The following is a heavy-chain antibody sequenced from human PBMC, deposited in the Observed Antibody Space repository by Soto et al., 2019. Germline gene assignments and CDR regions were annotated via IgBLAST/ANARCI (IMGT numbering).Heavy chain of an antibody. V-gene: IGHV4-39*01. Sequence: PSETLSLTCTVSGGSISSSSYYWGWIRQPPGKGLEWIGSIYYSGSTYYNPSLKSRVTISVDTSKNQFSLKLSSVTAADTAVYYCASDIVLMVYASPRGYYYYYMDVWGKGTTVTVSS. J-gene: IGHJ6*03. CDR1: GGSISSSSYY. CDR2: IYYSGST. D-gene: IGHD2-8*01. CDR3: ASDIVLMVYASPRGYYYYYMDV.